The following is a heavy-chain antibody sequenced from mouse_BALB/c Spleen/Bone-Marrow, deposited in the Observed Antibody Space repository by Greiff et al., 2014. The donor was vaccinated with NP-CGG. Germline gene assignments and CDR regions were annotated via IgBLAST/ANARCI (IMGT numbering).Heavy chain of an antibody. V-gene: IGHV1S81*02. CDR2: INPTNGRS. Sequence: VQLQQSGAELVKPGASVKLSCKASGYIFTNYWMHWVKQRPGQGLSWIGEINPTNGRSNYNEKFKSKATLTVDKSSSTAYMQLSSLTSGDSAVYYCARRGDYYGAMDYWGQGTSVTVSS. D-gene: IGHD1-1*01. CDR1: GYIFTNYW. J-gene: IGHJ4*01. CDR3: ARRGDYYGAMDY.